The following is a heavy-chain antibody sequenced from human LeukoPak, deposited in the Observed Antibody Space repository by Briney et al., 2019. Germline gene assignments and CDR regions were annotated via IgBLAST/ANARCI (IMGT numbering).Heavy chain of an antibody. CDR1: GGSFSGYY. CDR3: ARRVSGDYGHWFDP. D-gene: IGHD4-17*01. CDR2: INHSGST. Sequence: SETLSLTCAVYGGSFSGYYWSWIRQPPGKGLEWLGEINHSGSTNYNPSLKSRVTILLDTSKNQFSLKLSSVTAADTAIYSCARRVSGDYGHWFDPWGQGTLVTVSS. V-gene: IGHV4-34*01. J-gene: IGHJ5*02.